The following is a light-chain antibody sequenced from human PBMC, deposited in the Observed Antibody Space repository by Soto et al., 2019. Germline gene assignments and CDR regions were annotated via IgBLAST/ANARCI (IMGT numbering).Light chain of an antibody. CDR3: CSYAGSSLVA. CDR1: NSDVRSYNL. CDR2: EGG. V-gene: IGLV2-23*01. Sequence: QSALTQPASVSGSPGQPITISCTGANSDVRSYNLVSWYQQYPGKAPKLMIYEGGKRPSGVSNRFSGSKSGDRASLTISGLQPEDEADYYCCSYAGSSLVAFGGGTKLTVL. J-gene: IGLJ2*01.